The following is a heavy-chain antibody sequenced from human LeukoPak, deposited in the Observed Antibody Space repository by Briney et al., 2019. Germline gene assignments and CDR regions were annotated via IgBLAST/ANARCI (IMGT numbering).Heavy chain of an antibody. V-gene: IGHV3-21*01. D-gene: IGHD4-23*01. J-gene: IGHJ4*02. CDR2: ISSSSSYI. Sequence: PGGSLRLSCAASGFTVSSNYMSWVRQAPGKGLEWVSSISSSSSYIYYADSVKGRLTISRDNAKNSLYLQMNSLRAEDTAVYYCARSDYGGNSGLDYWGQGTLVTVSS. CDR3: ARSDYGGNSGLDY. CDR1: GFTVSSNY.